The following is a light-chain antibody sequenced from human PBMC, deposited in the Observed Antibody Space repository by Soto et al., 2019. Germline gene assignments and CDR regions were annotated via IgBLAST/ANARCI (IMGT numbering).Light chain of an antibody. CDR3: SSYTRSSTLNYY. CDR1: SSDVGGYNY. Sequence: QSVLTQPASVSGCPGQSITICCTGASSDVGGYNYVSWYQQHPGKAPKLMIYDVSNRPSGVSNRFSGSKSGNTASLTISGLQAEDGADFSGSSYTRSSTLNYYFGTGTKVTVL. V-gene: IGLV2-14*01. J-gene: IGLJ1*01. CDR2: DVS.